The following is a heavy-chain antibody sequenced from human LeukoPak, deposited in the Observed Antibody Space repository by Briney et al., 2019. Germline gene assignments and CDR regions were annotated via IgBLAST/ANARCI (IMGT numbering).Heavy chain of an antibody. V-gene: IGHV3-7*01. D-gene: IGHD3-3*01. CDR3: VRSGGYYNYFDY. Sequence: GGSLRLSCAASGFTFSSYCMNWVRQAPGKGLEWVANIKQDGSEKFYVDSVKGRFTISRDNAKNSLYLQMNSLRAEDTALYYCVRSGGYYNYFDYWGQGTLVTVSS. CDR2: IKQDGSEK. CDR1: GFTFSSYC. J-gene: IGHJ4*02.